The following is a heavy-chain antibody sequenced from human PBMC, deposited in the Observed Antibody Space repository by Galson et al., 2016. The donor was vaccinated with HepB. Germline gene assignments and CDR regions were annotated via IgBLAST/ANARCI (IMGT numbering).Heavy chain of an antibody. CDR1: GFTFSVYG. J-gene: IGHJ6*02. CDR2: ISSGSDYI. CDR3: ARTRYPYSMDV. D-gene: IGHD2-2*01. V-gene: IGHV3-21*01. Sequence: SLRLSCAASGFTFSVYGMNWVRQAPGKGLEWVSSISSGSDYIYYADSVRGRFTISRYNAKKTLYLEMNSLRAEDTAVYFCARTRYPYSMDVWGQGTTVTVSS.